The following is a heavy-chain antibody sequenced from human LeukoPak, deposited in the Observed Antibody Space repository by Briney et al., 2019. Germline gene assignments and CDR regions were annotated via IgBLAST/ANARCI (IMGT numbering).Heavy chain of an antibody. V-gene: IGHV3-23*01. CDR1: GFTFSSNA. CDR2: ISGSGGST. CDR3: AKDRPAAMLGDNWFDP. D-gene: IGHD2-2*01. Sequence: GGSLRLSCAASGFTFSSNAMSWVRQAPGKGLEWVSAISGSGGSTYYADSVKGRFTISRDNFKNTLYLQMNSLRAEDTAVYYCAKDRPAAMLGDNWFDPWGQGTLVTVSS. J-gene: IGHJ5*02.